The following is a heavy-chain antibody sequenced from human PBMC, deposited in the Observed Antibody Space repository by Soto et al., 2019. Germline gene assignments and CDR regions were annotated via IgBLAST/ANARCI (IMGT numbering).Heavy chain of an antibody. D-gene: IGHD2-15*01. CDR2: IYWDDDK. Sequence: QITLKESGPTLVKPTQTLTLTCTFSGFSLSTSGVGVGWIRQPPGKALEWLALIYWDDDKRYSPSLKSRLTITKDTSKNQVVLTMTNMDPVDTATYYCALKRRGDCSGGSCVNWFDPWGQGTLVTVSS. J-gene: IGHJ5*02. V-gene: IGHV2-5*02. CDR3: ALKRRGDCSGGSCVNWFDP. CDR1: GFSLSTSGVG.